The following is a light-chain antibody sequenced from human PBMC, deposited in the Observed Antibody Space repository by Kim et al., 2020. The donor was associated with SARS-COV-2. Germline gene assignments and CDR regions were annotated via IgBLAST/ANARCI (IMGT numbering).Light chain of an antibody. V-gene: IGKV1-39*01. Sequence: DIQLTQSPSSLSASVGDRVTITCRASQSTNNYLNWYQHKPGKAPKLLIYGASHLQSGVPSRFSGSGSGTDFTLTISSLQPDDFASYYCQQRVTFGGGAKVDI. CDR2: GAS. CDR3: QQRVT. CDR1: QSTNNY. J-gene: IGKJ4*01.